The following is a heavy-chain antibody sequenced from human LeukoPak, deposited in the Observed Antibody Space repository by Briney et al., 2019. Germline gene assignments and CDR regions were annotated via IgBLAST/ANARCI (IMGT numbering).Heavy chain of an antibody. CDR2: INWNGGST. D-gene: IGHD6-13*01. CDR1: GFTFDDYG. CDR3: ARLFESYSSSWVQH. Sequence: GGSLRLSCAASGFTFDDYGMGWVRQAPGKGLEWVSGINWNGGSTGYADSVKGRFTISRDNAKNSLYLQMNSLRAEDTALYHCARLFESYSSSWVQHWGQGTLVTVSS. J-gene: IGHJ1*01. V-gene: IGHV3-20*01.